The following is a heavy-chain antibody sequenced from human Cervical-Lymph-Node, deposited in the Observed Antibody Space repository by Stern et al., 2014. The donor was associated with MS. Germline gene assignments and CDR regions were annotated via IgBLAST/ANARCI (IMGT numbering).Heavy chain of an antibody. CDR2: IYWDADQ. V-gene: IGHV2-5*02. Sequence: ESGPTLVKPTQTLTLTCTFSGFSLSTSGVGVGWIRQPPGKALEWLALIYWDADQSYSPSLKSRLTITKDTSKNQVVLTMTNMDPVDTATYYCAHSYYYDSSDYYLPPVGAFDIWGQGTMVTVSS. CDR3: AHSYYYDSSDYYLPPVGAFDI. CDR1: GFSLSTSGVG. J-gene: IGHJ3*02. D-gene: IGHD3-22*01.